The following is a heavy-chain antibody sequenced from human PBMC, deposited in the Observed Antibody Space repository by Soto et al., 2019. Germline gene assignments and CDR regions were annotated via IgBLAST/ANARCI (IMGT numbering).Heavy chain of an antibody. CDR3: AKDEVLVVAVARDYYGMDV. D-gene: IGHD2-15*01. V-gene: IGHV3-30*18. CDR2: ISYDGNNK. CDR1: GFTFSSYG. Sequence: QVQLMESGGGVVQPGRSLRLSCAASGFTFSSYGMHWVRQAPGKGLEWVAVISYDGNNKYYADSVKGRFTISRDNSKNTPYLQMNSLRAEDTAVYYCAKDEVLVVAVARDYYGMDVWGQGTTVTVSS. J-gene: IGHJ6*02.